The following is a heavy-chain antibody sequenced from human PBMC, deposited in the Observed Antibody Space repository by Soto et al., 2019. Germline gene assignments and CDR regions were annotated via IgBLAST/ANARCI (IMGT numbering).Heavy chain of an antibody. CDR3: ARIGRYYDILAGYPPPRMDV. D-gene: IGHD3-9*01. Sequence: QVTLKESGPVLVKPTETLTLTCTVSGFSLSNARMGVSWIRQPPGKALEWLAHIFSNEEKSYRTSLKSRITPSKDTSEGRVVLTLTTMDPVDTATYYCARIGRYYDILAGYPPPRMDVWGQGTTVTFSS. CDR2: IFSNEEK. CDR1: GFSLSNARMG. J-gene: IGHJ6*02. V-gene: IGHV2-26*01.